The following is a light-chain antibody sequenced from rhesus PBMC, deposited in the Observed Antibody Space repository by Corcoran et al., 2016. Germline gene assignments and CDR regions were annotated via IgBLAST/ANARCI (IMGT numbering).Light chain of an antibody. V-gene: IGKV1-22*01. CDR2: KAS. CDR1: QGISSW. Sequence: DIQMTQSPSSLSASVGDKVTITCRASQGISSWLAWYQQKPGKDPKLRIDKASRLQSGVPSRFSGMGAGTEFTLTISSLQPEDFATDYCLQYSSIPFTFGPGTKLDIK. J-gene: IGKJ3*01. CDR3: LQYSSIPFT.